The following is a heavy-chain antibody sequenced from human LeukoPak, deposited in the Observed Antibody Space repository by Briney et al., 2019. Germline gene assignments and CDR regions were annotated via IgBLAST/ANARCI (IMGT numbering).Heavy chain of an antibody. CDR2: IRGKASGGTT. CDR1: GFTFGDYR. Sequence: PGRSLRLSCTTSGFTFGDYRMNWVRQAPGKGLEWVGVIRGKASGGTTDYAASVKGRFTISRDDSKSIAYLQMSSLKIEDTAVYYCARDLGTTETGDDYWGQGTWSPSPQ. J-gene: IGHJ4*02. V-gene: IGHV3-49*04. D-gene: IGHD4-17*01. CDR3: ARDLGTTETGDDY.